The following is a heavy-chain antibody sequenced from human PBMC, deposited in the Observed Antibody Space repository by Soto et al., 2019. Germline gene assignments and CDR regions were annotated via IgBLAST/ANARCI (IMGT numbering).Heavy chain of an antibody. CDR2: ISNSGGT. CDR1: GFPFTGHY. V-gene: IGHV1-2*02. Sequence: EASVKVSCKASGFPFTGHYIHWLRQAPGQGFEWMGWISNSGGTNYAQKFQGRATMTRDTSITTAYMELTGLKSDDTAVYYCARGGSWYVFWGQGTLVTVSS. J-gene: IGHJ4*02. D-gene: IGHD6-13*01. CDR3: ARGGSWYVF.